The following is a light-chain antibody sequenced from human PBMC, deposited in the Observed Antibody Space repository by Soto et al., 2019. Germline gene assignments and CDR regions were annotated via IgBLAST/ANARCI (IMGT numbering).Light chain of an antibody. J-gene: IGKJ1*01. CDR3: QQYGRSPWT. CDR2: GAS. CDR1: QSVTSTY. Sequence: EIVLTQSPGTLSLSPGERATLSCRASQSVTSTYLAWYQQKPGRTPRLLIYGASSRVTGIPDRFSGSGSGTDFSLTISRLEPEDFAVYYCQQYGRSPWTFGQGTKVEI. V-gene: IGKV3-20*01.